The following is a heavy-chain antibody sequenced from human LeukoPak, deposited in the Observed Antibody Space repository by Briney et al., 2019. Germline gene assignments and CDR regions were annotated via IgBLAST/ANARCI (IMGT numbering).Heavy chain of an antibody. V-gene: IGHV3-30*18. CDR2: ISYDGSNK. Sequence: GGSLRLSCAASGLTFSSYGMHWVRQAPGKGLEWVAVISYDGSNKYYADSVKGRFTISRDNSKNTLYLQVSSLRAEDTAVYYCVKAILYAPMADFDSWGQGTLVTVSS. CDR1: GLTFSSYG. J-gene: IGHJ4*02. CDR3: VKAILYAPMADFDS. D-gene: IGHD2/OR15-2a*01.